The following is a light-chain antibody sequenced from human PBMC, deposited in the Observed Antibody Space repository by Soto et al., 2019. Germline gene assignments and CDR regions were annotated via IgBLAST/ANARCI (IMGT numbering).Light chain of an antibody. CDR2: DVT. J-gene: IGLJ1*01. CDR1: SSDVGGSNH. CDR3: SSYTSSSTPYV. V-gene: IGLV2-14*01. Sequence: QSALTQPASVSDSPGQSITISCTGTSSDVGGSNHVSWYQQHPGKAPKLMIYDVTNRPSGVSNRFSGSKSGNTASLTISGLQAEDEADYYCSSYTSSSTPYVFGTGTKVTVL.